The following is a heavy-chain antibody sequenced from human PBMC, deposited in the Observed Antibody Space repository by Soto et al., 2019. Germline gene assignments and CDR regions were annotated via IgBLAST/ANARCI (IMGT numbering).Heavy chain of an antibody. CDR3: ARGLAALDYYYYGMDV. J-gene: IGHJ6*02. CDR1: GYTFTGYY. CDR2: INPNSGGT. D-gene: IGHD6-6*01. V-gene: IGHV1-2*02. Sequence: ASVKVSCKASGYTFTGYYMHWVRQAPGQGLEWMGWINPNSGGTNYAQKFQGRVTMTRDTSTSTAYMELSRLRSDDTAVYYCARGLAALDYYYYGMDVWGQGTTVTAP.